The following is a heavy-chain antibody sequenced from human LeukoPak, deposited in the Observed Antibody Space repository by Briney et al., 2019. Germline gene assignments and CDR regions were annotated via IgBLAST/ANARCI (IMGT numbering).Heavy chain of an antibody. Sequence: SVTVSCKASGGTFSSYAISWVRQAPGQGLEWMGRIIPILGIANYAQKFQGRVTITADNSTSTAYMELSSLRSEDTAVYYCARDYSNYEMNYYYGMDVWGQGTTVTVSS. CDR2: IIPILGIA. D-gene: IGHD4-11*01. V-gene: IGHV1-69*10. J-gene: IGHJ6*02. CDR3: ARDYSNYEMNYYYGMDV. CDR1: GGTFSSYA.